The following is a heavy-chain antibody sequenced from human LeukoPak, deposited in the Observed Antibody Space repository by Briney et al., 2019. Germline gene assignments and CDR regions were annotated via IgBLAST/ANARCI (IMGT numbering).Heavy chain of an antibody. Sequence: PGGSLRLSCAASGFTFSSHWMSWVRQAPGKGLEWVANIKQDGSEKYYVDSVKGRFTISRDTAKKSLYLQMNSLRVEDTAVYYCARDYRYAFDNWGQGTLVTVSS. J-gene: IGHJ4*02. CDR3: ARDYRYAFDN. CDR1: GFTFSSHW. D-gene: IGHD5-12*01. V-gene: IGHV3-7*01. CDR2: IKQDGSEK.